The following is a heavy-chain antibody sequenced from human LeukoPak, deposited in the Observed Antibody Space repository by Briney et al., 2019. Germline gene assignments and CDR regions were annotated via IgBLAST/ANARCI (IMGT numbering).Heavy chain of an antibody. V-gene: IGHV4-59*01. J-gene: IGHJ3*02. Sequence: SETLSLTCTVSGGSISSYYWSWIRQPPGKGLEWIGYIYYSGSTNYNPSLKSRVTISVDTSKNQFSLKLSSVTAADTAVYYCARSSSFITMIVVVPTAFDIWGQGTVVTVSS. D-gene: IGHD3-22*01. CDR2: IYYSGST. CDR3: ARSSSFITMIVVVPTAFDI. CDR1: GGSISSYY.